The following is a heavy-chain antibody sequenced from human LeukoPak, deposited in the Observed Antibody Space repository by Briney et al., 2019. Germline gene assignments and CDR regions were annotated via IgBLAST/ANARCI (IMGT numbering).Heavy chain of an antibody. D-gene: IGHD6-13*01. Sequence: SVKVSCKASGGTFSSYAISWVRQAPGQGLEWMGGIIPIFGTANYAQKFQGRVTITTDESTSTAYMELSSLRSEDTAVYYCARPSGIAAAGSQYFQHWGQGTLVTVSS. V-gene: IGHV1-69*05. CDR3: ARPSGIAAAGSQYFQH. J-gene: IGHJ1*01. CDR2: IIPIFGTA. CDR1: GGTFSSYA.